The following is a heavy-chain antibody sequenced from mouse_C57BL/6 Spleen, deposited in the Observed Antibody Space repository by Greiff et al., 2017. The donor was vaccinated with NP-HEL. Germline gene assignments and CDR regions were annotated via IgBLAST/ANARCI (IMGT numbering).Heavy chain of an antibody. V-gene: IGHV2-5*01. CDR3: AKKGDDGYYDAMDY. D-gene: IGHD2-3*01. Sequence: VQLQQSGPGLVQPSQSLSITCTVSGFSLTSYGVHWVRQSPGKGLEWLGVIWRGGSTDYNAAFMSRLSITKDNSKSQVFFKMNSLQADDTAIYYCAKKGDDGYYDAMDYWGQGTSVTVSS. CDR1: GFSLTSYG. J-gene: IGHJ4*01. CDR2: IWRGGST.